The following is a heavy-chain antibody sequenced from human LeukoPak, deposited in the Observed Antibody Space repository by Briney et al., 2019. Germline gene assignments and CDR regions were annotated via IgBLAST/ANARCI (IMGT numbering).Heavy chain of an antibody. CDR2: IYYSGST. J-gene: IGHJ4*02. CDR3: ARYDSSGPYYFDY. Sequence: SETLSLTCTVSGGSISSGDYYWSWIRQPPGKGLEWIGYIYYSGSTNYNPSLKSRVTISVDTSKNQFSLKLSSVTAADTAVYYCARYDSSGPYYFDYWGQGTLVTVSS. CDR1: GGSISSGDYY. V-gene: IGHV4-61*08. D-gene: IGHD3-22*01.